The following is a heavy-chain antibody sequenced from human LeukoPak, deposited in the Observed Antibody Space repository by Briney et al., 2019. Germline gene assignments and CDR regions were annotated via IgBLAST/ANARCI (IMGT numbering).Heavy chain of an antibody. CDR3: ARERKSGWLERTFNFDY. CDR1: GFTFSSYT. Sequence: PGGSLRLSCAASGFTFSSYTMHWVRQAPGKGLEWVANIKHDGGEKYYVDSVKGRFTISRDNAKNSLYLQMNSLRADDTAMYYCARERKSGWLERTFNFDYGGQGTLVTVSS. V-gene: IGHV3-7*01. J-gene: IGHJ4*02. D-gene: IGHD1-1*01. CDR2: IKHDGGEK.